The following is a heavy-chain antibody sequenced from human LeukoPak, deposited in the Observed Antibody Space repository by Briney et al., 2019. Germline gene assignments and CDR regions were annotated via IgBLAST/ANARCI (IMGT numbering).Heavy chain of an antibody. CDR2: IYYSGST. CDR1: GGSISSSSYY. CDR3: ASTDLVGATHFDY. Sequence: SETLSLTCTVSGGSISSSSYYWGWIRQPPGKGLEWIGSIYYSGSTYYNPSLKSRVTISVDTSKNQFSLKLSSVTAADTAVYYCASTDLVGATHFDYWGQGTLVTVSS. V-gene: IGHV4-39*07. D-gene: IGHD1-26*01. J-gene: IGHJ4*02.